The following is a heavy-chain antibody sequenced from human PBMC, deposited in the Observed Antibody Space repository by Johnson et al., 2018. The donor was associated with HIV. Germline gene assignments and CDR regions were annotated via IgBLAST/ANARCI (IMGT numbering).Heavy chain of an antibody. CDR3: AKGGVWEIPLGFGAVDF. CDR1: GFTFDDYG. Sequence: VQLVESGGGVVRPGGSLRLSCAASGFTFDDYGMSWVRQAPGKGLEWVSGIYWNGGCTGYADSVKARFMISRDNAKNSLYLQMNSLRAEDKAVYYCAKGGVWEIPLGFGAVDFWGQGTMVSASS. V-gene: IGHV3-20*04. J-gene: IGHJ3*01. CDR2: IYWNGGCT. D-gene: IGHD1-26*01.